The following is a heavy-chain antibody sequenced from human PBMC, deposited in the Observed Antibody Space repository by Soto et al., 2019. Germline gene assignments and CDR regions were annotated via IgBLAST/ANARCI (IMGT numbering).Heavy chain of an antibody. V-gene: IGHV4-4*07. Sequence: SKTVSLTCTVSGGSISRYCWRWIRQPDGEGLEWIGRIYTSGSTTYNPSLKSRVTMSVDKSKNQFSLKLSYVTAADTDVHYCARDFAVPSGWYEDYYYYGMDVCGQRTTVTVS. CDR1: GGSISRYC. CDR2: IYTSGST. CDR3: ARDFAVPSGWYEDYYYYGMDV. J-gene: IGHJ6*02. D-gene: IGHD6-19*01.